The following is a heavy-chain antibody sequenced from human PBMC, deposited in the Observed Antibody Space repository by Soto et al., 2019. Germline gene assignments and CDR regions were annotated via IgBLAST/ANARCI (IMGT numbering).Heavy chain of an antibody. J-gene: IGHJ4*02. CDR3: GRDGALGDTAVVDS. V-gene: IGHV3-33*01. Sequence: QVQLVESGGGVGQPGKSLRLSWAASGFTFSTYGMHWVRQAPGKGLEWVAVIWYDGSNKYHGDSLQGRFTISRDNSKNTLYLKINNLRAEDTAVYYCGRDGALGDTAVVDSWGQGTLVTVSS. D-gene: IGHD5-18*01. CDR2: IWYDGSNK. CDR1: GFTFSTYG.